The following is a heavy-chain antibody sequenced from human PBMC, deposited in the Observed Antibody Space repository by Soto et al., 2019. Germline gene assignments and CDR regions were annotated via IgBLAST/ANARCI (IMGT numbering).Heavy chain of an antibody. CDR2: INPNSGGT. CDR1: GYTFTGYY. CDR3: ARDGITAARDFDY. J-gene: IGHJ4*02. Sequence: ASVKVSCKASGYTFTGYYMHWVRQASGQGLEWMGWINPNSGGTNYAQKFQGRVTMTRDTSISTAYMELSRLRSDDTAVYYCARDGITAARDFDYWGQRTLVTVSS. D-gene: IGHD6-6*01. V-gene: IGHV1-2*02.